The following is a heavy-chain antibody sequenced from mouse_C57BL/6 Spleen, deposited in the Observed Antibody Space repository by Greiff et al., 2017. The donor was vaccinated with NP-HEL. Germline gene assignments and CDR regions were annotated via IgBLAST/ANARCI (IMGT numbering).Heavy chain of an antibody. Sequence: VQLQQSGAELARPGASVKMSCKASGYTFTSYTMHWVKQRPGQGLEWIGYINPSSGYTKYNQKFKDKATLTADKSSSTAYMQLSSLTSEDSAVYYCARGAGYGSTWFAYWGQGTLVTVSA. CDR1: GYTFTSYT. J-gene: IGHJ3*01. D-gene: IGHD1-1*01. V-gene: IGHV1-4*01. CDR3: ARGAGYGSTWFAY. CDR2: INPSSGYT.